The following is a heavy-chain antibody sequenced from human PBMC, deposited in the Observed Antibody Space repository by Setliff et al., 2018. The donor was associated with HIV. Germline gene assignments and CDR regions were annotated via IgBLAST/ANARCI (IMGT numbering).Heavy chain of an antibody. CDR3: ATYSAGEGGRGY. V-gene: IGHV4-34*01. CDR1: GGSFNGYY. J-gene: IGHJ4*02. D-gene: IGHD1-26*01. CDR2: VHHTGYL. Sequence: SETLSLTCAVYGGSFNGYYWSWIRQPPGKGLEWIGEVHHTGYLNYNPSLKSRVTISVDPSKNQFPLRLNSVTAADTAVYYCATYSAGEGGRGYWGQGRLVTVSS.